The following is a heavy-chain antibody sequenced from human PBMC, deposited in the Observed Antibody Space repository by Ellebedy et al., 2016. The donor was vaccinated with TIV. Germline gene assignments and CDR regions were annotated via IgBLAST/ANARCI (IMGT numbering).Heavy chain of an antibody. CDR2: ISSDGTNK. Sequence: GGSLRLXCAASRFTFSSFGLHWVRQALGKGPEWVAIISSDGTNKYYADSVRGRFTISRDNSKNTLYLQMDSLRVEDTALYYCAKDESDGELPRPFDYWGQGTLVTVSS. J-gene: IGHJ4*02. V-gene: IGHV3-30*18. CDR1: RFTFSSFG. CDR3: AKDESDGELPRPFDY. D-gene: IGHD1-26*01.